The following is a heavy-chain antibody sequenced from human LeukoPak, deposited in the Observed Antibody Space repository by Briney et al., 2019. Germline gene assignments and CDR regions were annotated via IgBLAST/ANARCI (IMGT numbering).Heavy chain of an antibody. CDR1: EFTLTAYN. CDR2: INPVSSHI. J-gene: IGHJ4*02. CDR3: VRGGLQYQRLDLLDS. V-gene: IGHV3-21*06. Sequence: PGGSLRLSCAASEFTLTAYNMDWVRQAPGKGLEWISSINPVSSHIYYAPSVKGRFTISRDNAKNSVYLQMDSLRVEDMAVYYCVRGGLQYQRLDLLDSWGQGILVAVSS. D-gene: IGHD2-2*01.